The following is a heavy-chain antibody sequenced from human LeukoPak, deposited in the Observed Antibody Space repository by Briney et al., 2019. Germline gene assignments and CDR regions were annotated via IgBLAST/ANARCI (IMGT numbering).Heavy chain of an antibody. CDR3: AKDVLPDISVAGTGFDY. J-gene: IGHJ4*02. Sequence: GGSLRLSCAASGFTFDDYAMQWVRQAPGKGLEWVSGISWNSDNIGYADSVKGRFTISRDNAKNSLYLQMWSLRAEDMALYYCAKDVLPDISVAGTGFDYWGQGTLVTVSS. D-gene: IGHD6-19*01. V-gene: IGHV3-9*03. CDR2: ISWNSDNI. CDR1: GFTFDDYA.